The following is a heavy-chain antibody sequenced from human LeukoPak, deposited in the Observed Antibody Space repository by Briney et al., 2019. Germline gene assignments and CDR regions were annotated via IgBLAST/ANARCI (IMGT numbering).Heavy chain of an antibody. CDR3: ATDGRSSGWYGFDY. V-gene: IGHV3-21*01. CDR2: ITSPVGRM. J-gene: IGHJ4*02. CDR1: GFTFSTYS. D-gene: IGHD6-19*01. Sequence: GGSLRLSCAASGFTFSTYSMNWVHQAPGKGLEWVSSITSPVGRMYYADSLKGRITISRDNARSTLYLQMNSLRAEDTAVYYCATDGRSSGWYGFDYWGQGILVTVSS.